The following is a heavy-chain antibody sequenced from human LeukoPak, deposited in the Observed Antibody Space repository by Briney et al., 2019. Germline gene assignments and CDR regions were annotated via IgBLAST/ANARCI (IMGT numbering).Heavy chain of an antibody. D-gene: IGHD3-10*01. Sequence: ASVRVSSKHSRDTFTVYYMHCVRQDPGQGLEGMGCINPSSGGTNYAQKFQGRVTMTRDTSISTAYMEMSSLRSDDTAVYYCARDGEYYGSGSIFRFDYWGQGTLVTVSS. CDR1: RDTFTVYY. CDR2: INPSSGGT. V-gene: IGHV1-2*02. J-gene: IGHJ4*02. CDR3: ARDGEYYGSGSIFRFDY.